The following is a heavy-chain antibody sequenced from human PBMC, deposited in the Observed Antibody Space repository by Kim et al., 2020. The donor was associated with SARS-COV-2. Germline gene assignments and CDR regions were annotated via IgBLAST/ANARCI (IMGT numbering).Heavy chain of an antibody. CDR3: AGGVGAGTPFDY. V-gene: IGHV1-3*01. Sequence: KYSQKFQGRGTITRDTSASTAYMELSSLRSEETGVYYCAGGVGAGTPFDYWGQGTLVTVAS. D-gene: IGHD6-19*01. J-gene: IGHJ4*02.